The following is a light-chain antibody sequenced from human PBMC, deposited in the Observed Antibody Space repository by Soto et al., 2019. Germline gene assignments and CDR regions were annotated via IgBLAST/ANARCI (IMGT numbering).Light chain of an antibody. V-gene: IGKV1-33*01. CDR3: QQYDNLPLT. CDR1: QDISNY. J-gene: IGKJ4*01. Sequence: DIQMTQSPSSLSASVGDRVTITCQASQDISNYLNWYQQKPGKAPKLLIYDASNLETGVPSRFSGSGSXTDFTFTXXSLXPEXXATYYCQQYDNLPLTFGGGTKVEIK. CDR2: DAS.